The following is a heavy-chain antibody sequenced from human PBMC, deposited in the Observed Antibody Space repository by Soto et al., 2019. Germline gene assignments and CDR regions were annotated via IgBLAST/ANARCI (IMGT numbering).Heavy chain of an antibody. D-gene: IGHD1-26*01. CDR3: AMAGELYYFDY. CDR1: GFTFSHYA. Sequence: EVQPLESGGGLVQPGGSLRLSCAASGFTFSHYAMSWVRQAPGKGLEWVSSISSSGSSTYYADSVKGRVTISTDHSKNILYRQMDNLRVEDTAIYYCAMAGELYYFDYRGQGTLVSVSS. V-gene: IGHV3-23*01. CDR2: ISSSGSST. J-gene: IGHJ4*02.